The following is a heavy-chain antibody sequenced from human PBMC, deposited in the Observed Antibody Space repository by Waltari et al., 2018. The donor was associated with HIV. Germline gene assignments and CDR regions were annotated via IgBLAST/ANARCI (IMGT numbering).Heavy chain of an antibody. D-gene: IGHD6-19*01. CDR1: GYTFTTHD. V-gene: IGHV1-8*01. Sequence: QVQLVQSGAEVKKTGASVKVSCKASGYTFTTHDINWVRQASGQGLEWKGWMNTHSGNTGYAQNFQGRVTMTRNTSITTAYMDLSSLRSDDTAVYYCARGFRNSSGWSYRWFDPWGQGTLVTVSS. CDR3: ARGFRNSSGWSYRWFDP. J-gene: IGHJ5*02. CDR2: MNTHSGNT.